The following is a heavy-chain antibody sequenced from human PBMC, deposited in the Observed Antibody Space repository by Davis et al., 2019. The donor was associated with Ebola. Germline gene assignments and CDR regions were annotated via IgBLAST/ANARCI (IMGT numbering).Heavy chain of an antibody. CDR3: ARDGGIAAGLADYYYYYYMDV. CDR1: GYTFTGYY. D-gene: IGHD6-13*01. CDR2: ISAYNGNT. V-gene: IGHV1-18*04. J-gene: IGHJ6*03. Sequence: ASVKVSCKATGYTFTGYYMHGVRQAPGQGLEGMGWISAYNGNTNYAQKLQGRVAMTTDTSTSTAYMELRSLRSDDTAVYYCARDGGIAAGLADYYYYYYMDVWGKGTTVTVSS.